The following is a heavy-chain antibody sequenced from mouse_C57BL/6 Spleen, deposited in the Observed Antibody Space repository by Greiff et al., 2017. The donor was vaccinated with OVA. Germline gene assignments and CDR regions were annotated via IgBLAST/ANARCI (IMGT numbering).Heavy chain of an antibody. CDR3: VRQSPFYYGNFDY. CDR2: IRSKSNNYAT. D-gene: IGHD2-1*01. V-gene: IGHV10-1*01. Sequence: EVMLVESGGGLVQPKGSLKLSCAASGFSFNTYAMNWVRQAPGKGLEWVARIRSKSNNYATYYADSVKDRFTISRDDSESMLYLQMNNLKTEDTAMYYCVRQSPFYYGNFDYWGQGTTLTVSS. J-gene: IGHJ2*01. CDR1: GFSFNTYA.